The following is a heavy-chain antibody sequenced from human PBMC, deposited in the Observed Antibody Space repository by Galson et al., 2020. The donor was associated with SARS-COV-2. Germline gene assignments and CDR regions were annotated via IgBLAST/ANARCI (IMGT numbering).Heavy chain of an antibody. Sequence: GESLKISCAASGFTLSSYWMSWVRQAPGKGLEWVANIKQDGSEKNYVDSVKGRFTIPRDNAKNSLYLQMNSLRAEDTAVYYCTYSGSYFDYWGQGTLVTVSS. J-gene: IGHJ4*02. CDR3: TYSGSYFDY. D-gene: IGHD1-26*01. V-gene: IGHV3-7*01. CDR2: IKQDGSEK. CDR1: GFTLSSYW.